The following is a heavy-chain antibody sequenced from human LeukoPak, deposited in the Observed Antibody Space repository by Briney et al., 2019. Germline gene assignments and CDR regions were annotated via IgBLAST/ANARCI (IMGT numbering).Heavy chain of an antibody. Sequence: GGSLRLSCAVSGFTFSSYSMNWVRQAPGKGLEWVSSISSSSSYIYYADSVKGRFTISRDNAKNSLYLQMNSLRAEDTAVYYCARIYDFWTGPIDYWGQGTLVTVSS. J-gene: IGHJ4*02. V-gene: IGHV3-21*01. CDR2: ISSSSSYI. D-gene: IGHD3-3*01. CDR3: ARIYDFWTGPIDY. CDR1: GFTFSSYS.